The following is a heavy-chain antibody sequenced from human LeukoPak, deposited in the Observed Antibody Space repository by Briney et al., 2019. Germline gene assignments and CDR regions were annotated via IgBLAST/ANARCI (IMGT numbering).Heavy chain of an antibody. CDR2: ISGSGGSK. V-gene: IGHV3-23*01. D-gene: IGHD5-18*01. CDR1: GFTFSSYA. J-gene: IGHJ4*02. CDR3: AKPSGYSYGYSD. Sequence: GGSLRLSCAASGFTFSSYAMSWVRQAPGKGLEWVSAISGSGGSKYYADSVKGRFTISRDNSKNTLYLQMNSLRAEDTAVYYCAKPSGYSYGYSDWGQGNLVTVSS.